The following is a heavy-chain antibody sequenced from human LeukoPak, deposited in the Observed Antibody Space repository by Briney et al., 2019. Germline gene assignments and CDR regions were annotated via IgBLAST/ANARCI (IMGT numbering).Heavy chain of an antibody. V-gene: IGHV4-38-2*01. J-gene: IGHJ4*02. D-gene: IGHD2-15*01. CDR2: IYHSGST. Sequence: SETLSLTCAVSGYSISSGYYWGWIRQPPGKGLEWIGSIYHSGSTYYDPSLKSRVTISVDTSKNQFSLKLSSVTAADTAVYYCARRYQVAAFYYSDYWGQGTLLTVSS. CDR3: ARRYQVAAFYYSDY. CDR1: GYSISSGYY.